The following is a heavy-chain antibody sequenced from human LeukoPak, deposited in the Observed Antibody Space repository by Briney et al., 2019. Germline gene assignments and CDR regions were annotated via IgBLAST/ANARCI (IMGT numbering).Heavy chain of an antibody. CDR3: ARGNSGLLLDFDY. J-gene: IGHJ4*02. Sequence: GGSLRLPCAASGFTFSSYAMHWVRQAPGKGLEYVSAISSNGGSTYYANSVKGRFTISRDNSKNTLYLQMGSLRAEDMAVYYCARGNSGLLLDFDYWGQGTLVTVSS. D-gene: IGHD3-22*01. CDR2: ISSNGGST. CDR1: GFTFSSYA. V-gene: IGHV3-64*01.